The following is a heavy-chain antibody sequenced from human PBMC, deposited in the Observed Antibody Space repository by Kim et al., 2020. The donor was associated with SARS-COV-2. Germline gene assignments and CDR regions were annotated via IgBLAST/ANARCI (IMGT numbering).Heavy chain of an antibody. CDR3: AKGTTFYFDSSGYYLNS. V-gene: IGHV3-23*01. J-gene: IGHJ5*01. CDR1: GFTFGSYA. CDR2: IVGSGERT. Sequence: GGSLRLSCAASGFTFGSYAMSWVRQAPGKGLEWVAHIVGSGERTSYADSVKGRLTISRDNSGNTLFLQMNRLRAEDTAVYYCAKGTTFYFDSSGYYLNS. D-gene: IGHD3-22*01.